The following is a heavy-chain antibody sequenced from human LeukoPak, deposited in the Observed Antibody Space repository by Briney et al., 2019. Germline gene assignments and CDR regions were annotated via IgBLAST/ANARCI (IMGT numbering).Heavy chain of an antibody. Sequence: GRSLRLSCAASGFTVSSYGMHWVRQAPGKGLEWVAAASYDGSEKYYADTVKGRFTISRDNSKNTLYLQMNSLRADDTAVYFCAKVTTGIAAAGIDCWGQGTLVIVSS. V-gene: IGHV3-30*18. CDR2: ASYDGSEK. J-gene: IGHJ4*02. CDR3: AKVTTGIAAAGIDC. D-gene: IGHD6-13*01. CDR1: GFTVSSYG.